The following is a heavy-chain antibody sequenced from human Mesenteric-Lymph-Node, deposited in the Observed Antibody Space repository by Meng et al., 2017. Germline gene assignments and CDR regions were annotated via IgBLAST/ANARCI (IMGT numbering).Heavy chain of an antibody. CDR2: IIPIFGTA. D-gene: IGHD4-17*01. V-gene: IGHV1-69*13. CDR1: GGTFSSYA. CDR3: ATVPTVTIPLSWFDP. J-gene: IGHJ5*02. Sequence: SVTVSCQASGGTFSSYAISWVRQAPGQGLEWMGGIIPIFGTANYAQKFQGRVTITADESTSTAYMELSSLRSEDTAVYCCATVPTVTIPLSWFDPWGQGTLVTVSS.